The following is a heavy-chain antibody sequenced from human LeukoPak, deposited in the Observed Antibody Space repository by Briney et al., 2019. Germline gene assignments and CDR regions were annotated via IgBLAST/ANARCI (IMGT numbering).Heavy chain of an antibody. V-gene: IGHV3-30*18. CDR3: AKVRWDNSGWYYLDY. Sequence: LSLTCAVSGGSISSSNWWSWVRQPPGKGLEWVAVISYDGSNKYYADSVKGRFTISRDNSQNTLYLQMNSLRTEDTAVYYCAKVRWDNSGWYYLDYWGQGTLVTVSS. CDR1: GGSISSSN. CDR2: ISYDGSNK. D-gene: IGHD6-19*01. J-gene: IGHJ4*02.